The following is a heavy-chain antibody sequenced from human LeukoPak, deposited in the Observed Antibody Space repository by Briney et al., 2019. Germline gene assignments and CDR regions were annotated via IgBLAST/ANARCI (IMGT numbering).Heavy chain of an antibody. Sequence: SETLSLTCTVSGGSISSSSYYWGWIRQPPGKGLEWIGSIYYSGSTYYNPSLKSRVTISVDTSKNQFSLKLSSVTAADTAVYYCARAGIAAAFREFRYWGQGTLVTVSS. CDR1: GGSISSSSYY. V-gene: IGHV4-39*01. CDR2: IYYSGST. CDR3: ARAGIAAAFREFRY. J-gene: IGHJ4*02. D-gene: IGHD6-13*01.